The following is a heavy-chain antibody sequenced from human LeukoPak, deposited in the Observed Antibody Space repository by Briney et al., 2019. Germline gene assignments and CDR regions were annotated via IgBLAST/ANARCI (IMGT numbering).Heavy chain of an antibody. CDR1: GFTFSSYA. V-gene: IGHV3-23*01. Sequence: GGSLRLSCAASGFTFSSYAMSWVRQAPGKGLERVSAISGSGGSTYYADSVKGRFTISRDNSKNTLYLQMNSLRAEDTAVYYCAKDSYYSNYFDYWGQGTLVTVSS. D-gene: IGHD4-11*01. J-gene: IGHJ4*02. CDR3: AKDSYYSNYFDY. CDR2: ISGSGGST.